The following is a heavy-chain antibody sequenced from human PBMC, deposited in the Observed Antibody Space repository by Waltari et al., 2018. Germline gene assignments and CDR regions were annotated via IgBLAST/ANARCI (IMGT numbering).Heavy chain of an antibody. CDR2: RSYDGSNK. CDR3: AKGRGVYSSGWYLDY. V-gene: IGHV3-30*18. CDR1: GFTFSSYG. Sequence: QVQLVESGGGVVQPGRSLRLSCAASGFTFSSYGMHWVRPAPGKGLDGVAVRSYDGSNKYYADSVEGRFTISRDNSKNTLYLQMNSLRAEDTAVYYCAKGRGVYSSGWYLDYWGQGTLVTVSS. D-gene: IGHD6-19*01. J-gene: IGHJ4*02.